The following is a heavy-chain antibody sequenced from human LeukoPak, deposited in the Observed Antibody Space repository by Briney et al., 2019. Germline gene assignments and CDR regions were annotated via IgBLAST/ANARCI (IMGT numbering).Heavy chain of an antibody. CDR2: IIPIFGTA. J-gene: IGHJ4*02. CDR3: AREGDYYGSGSYSDY. D-gene: IGHD3-10*01. CDR1: GGTFSSYA. V-gene: IGHV1-69*06. Sequence: SVTVSCKASGGTFSSYAISWVRQAPGQGLEWMGGIIPIFGTANYAQKFQGRVTITADKSTSTAYMELSSLRSEDTAVYYCAREGDYYGSGSYSDYWGQGTLVTVSS.